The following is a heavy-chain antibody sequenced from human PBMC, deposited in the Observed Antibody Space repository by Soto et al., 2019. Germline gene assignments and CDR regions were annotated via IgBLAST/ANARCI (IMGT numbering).Heavy chain of an antibody. CDR3: ARLYSSGWYGPGRY. Sequence: ELQLVESGGGVVRPGGSLRLSCAASGFTFDDYGMSWVRQAPGKGLEWVSGINWNGGSTGYADSVKGRFTTSRDNAKTSLYLQTNSLRAEDTAWYCWARLYSSGWYGPGRYWGQGTLVTVSS. CDR2: INWNGGST. D-gene: IGHD6-19*01. J-gene: IGHJ4*02. V-gene: IGHV3-20*04. CDR1: GFTFDDYG.